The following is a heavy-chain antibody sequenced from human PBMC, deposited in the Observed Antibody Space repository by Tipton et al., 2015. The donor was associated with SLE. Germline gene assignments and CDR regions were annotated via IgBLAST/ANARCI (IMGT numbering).Heavy chain of an antibody. CDR3: AKGWWGYCSGTNCYSPPDY. J-gene: IGHJ4*02. D-gene: IGHD2-2*01. CDR2: TYSGGSSP. CDR1: GFTFSSYA. V-gene: IGHV3-23*03. Sequence: SLRLSCAASGFTFSSYAMSWVRQAPGKGLEWVSITYSGGSSPYYADSVKGRFTISRDFSKNTVYLQLNSLRAEDTAVYYCAKGWWGYCSGTNCYSPPDYWGQGTLVTVSP.